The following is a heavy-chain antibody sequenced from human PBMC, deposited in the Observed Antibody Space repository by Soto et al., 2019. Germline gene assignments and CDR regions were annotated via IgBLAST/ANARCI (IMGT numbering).Heavy chain of an antibody. Sequence: GGALRLSCAPSGFIFSDYAMSWVRQSRGKGLEWVSAISGSGADTYYTESVKGRFTISRDNFKNTLYLQMNSLRAEDTAVYYCAKDTGRGGGSVFDYWGQGTLVTVSS. CDR1: GFIFSDYA. V-gene: IGHV3-23*01. J-gene: IGHJ4*02. CDR3: AKDTGRGGGSVFDY. D-gene: IGHD2-15*01. CDR2: ISGSGADT.